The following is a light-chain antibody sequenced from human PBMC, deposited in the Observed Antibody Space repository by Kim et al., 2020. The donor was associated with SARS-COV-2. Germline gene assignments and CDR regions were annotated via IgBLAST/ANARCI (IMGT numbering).Light chain of an antibody. Sequence: VSQGKTASITCSGDKLGDKYACWYQQKPGQSPVLVIYQDSKRPSGIPERFSGSNSGNTATLTISGTQAMDEADYYCQAWDSSTVVFGGGTQLTVL. CDR1: KLGDKY. J-gene: IGLJ2*01. CDR2: QDS. CDR3: QAWDSSTVV. V-gene: IGLV3-1*01.